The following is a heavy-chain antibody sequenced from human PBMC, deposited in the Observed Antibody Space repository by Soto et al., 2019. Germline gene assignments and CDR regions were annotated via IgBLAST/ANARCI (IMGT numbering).Heavy chain of an antibody. Sequence: EVQLVQSGAEVKKPGESLKISCKGSGYSFTSYGIGWVRQMPGKGLEWMGIIYPADSDTRYSPSFQGQVTISADKSISTAYLQWSSLKASDTAMYYCARGGPLGARREDWFDPWGQGTLVTVSS. J-gene: IGHJ5*02. CDR3: ARGGPLGARREDWFDP. CDR1: GYSFTSYG. CDR2: IYPADSDT. D-gene: IGHD1-26*01. V-gene: IGHV5-51*01.